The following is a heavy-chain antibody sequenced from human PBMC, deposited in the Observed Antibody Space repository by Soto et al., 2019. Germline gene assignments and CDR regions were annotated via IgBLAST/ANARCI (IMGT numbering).Heavy chain of an antibody. Sequence: QVQLVQSGVEVKKPGASVKVSCRASGYTFLSYGISWVRQAPGQGLEWMGWISAYSGNTDYAQSLQDRVTLTTDTAKSTAYMELRSLTSDDTAVYYCARNPSGSSFDSWGQGTLVTVSS. V-gene: IGHV1-18*01. J-gene: IGHJ4*02. D-gene: IGHD1-26*01. CDR1: GYTFLSYG. CDR2: ISAYSGNT. CDR3: ARNPSGSSFDS.